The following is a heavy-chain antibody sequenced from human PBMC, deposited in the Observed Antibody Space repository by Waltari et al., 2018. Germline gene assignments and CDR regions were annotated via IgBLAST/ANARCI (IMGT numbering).Heavy chain of an antibody. V-gene: IGHV1-69*05. Sequence: QVQLVQSGAEVKKPGSSVQVSCKASGGPFSRYAISWVRQAPGQGLEWMGGIIPIFGTANYAQKFQGRVTITTDESTSTAYMELSSLRSEDTAVYYCARDLKVAAAGTWFDPWGQGTLVTVSS. D-gene: IGHD6-13*01. CDR1: GGPFSRYA. CDR3: ARDLKVAAAGTWFDP. J-gene: IGHJ5*02. CDR2: IIPIFGTA.